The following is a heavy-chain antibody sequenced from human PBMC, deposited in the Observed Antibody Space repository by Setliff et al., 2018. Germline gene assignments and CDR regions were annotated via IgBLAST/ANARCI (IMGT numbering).Heavy chain of an antibody. V-gene: IGHV3-30*04. CDR1: GFTFSSYA. J-gene: IGHJ5*02. D-gene: IGHD1-1*01. Sequence: GGSLRLSCAASGFTFSSYAMHWVRQAPGKGLEWVAVISYDGGNKFYADSVKGRFIISRDNSKNTLYLQMNSLRAEDTAVYYCARVREANWNPWANWFDPWGQGTLVTVSS. CDR2: ISYDGGNK. CDR3: ARVREANWNPWANWFDP.